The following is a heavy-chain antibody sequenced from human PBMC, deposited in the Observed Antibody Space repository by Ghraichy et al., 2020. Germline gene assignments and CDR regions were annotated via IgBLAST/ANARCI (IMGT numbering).Heavy chain of an antibody. D-gene: IGHD6-19*01. V-gene: IGHV4-4*07. J-gene: IGHJ4*02. CDR3: ARDGGSGWFDY. CDR1: GDSIRTYY. CDR2: PNPSGST. Sequence: SQTLSLTCTVSGDSIRTYYWSWIRQAAGKGLEWIGRPNPSGSTNYNPSLTSRLTLTVDTSKKQFSLRLTSVTAADMAVYYCARDGGSGWFDYWGQGTLVTVSS.